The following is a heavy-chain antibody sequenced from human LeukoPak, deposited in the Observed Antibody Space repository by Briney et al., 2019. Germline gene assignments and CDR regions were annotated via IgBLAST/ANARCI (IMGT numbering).Heavy chain of an antibody. D-gene: IGHD2-15*01. CDR1: GFTFSSYW. CDR3: ARDRYCSGGSCPLDY. Sequence: GRSLRLSCAASGFTFSSYWMSWVRQAPGKGLEWLANIKQDGSEKYYVDSVKGRFTISRDNAKNSLYLQMNSLRAEDTAVYYCARDRYCSGGSCPLDYWGQGTLVTVSS. J-gene: IGHJ4*02. V-gene: IGHV3-7*01. CDR2: IKQDGSEK.